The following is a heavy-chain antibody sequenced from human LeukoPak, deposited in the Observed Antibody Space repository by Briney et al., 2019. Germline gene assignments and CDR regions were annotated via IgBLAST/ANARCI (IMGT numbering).Heavy chain of an antibody. J-gene: IGHJ4*02. V-gene: IGHV4-59*01. D-gene: IGHD3-16*01. Sequence: SETLSLTCTVSGGSISSYYWSWIRQPPGKGLEWIGYIYYSGSTNYNPSLKSRVTISVDTSKNQFSLKLSSVTAADTAVYYCARFIPIGAHTYYFDYWGQGTLVTVSS. CDR3: ARFIPIGAHTYYFDY. CDR2: IYYSGST. CDR1: GGSISSYY.